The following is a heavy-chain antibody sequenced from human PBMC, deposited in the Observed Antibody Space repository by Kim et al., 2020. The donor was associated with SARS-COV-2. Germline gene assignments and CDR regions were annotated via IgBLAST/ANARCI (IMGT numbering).Heavy chain of an antibody. Sequence: GGSLRLSCAASGFTFSSYAMSWVRQAPGKGLEWVSAISGSGGSTYYADSVKGRFTISRDNSKNTLYLQMNSLRAEDTAVYYCARFAGPGYCSSTSCPYYFDYWGQGTLVTVSS. J-gene: IGHJ4*02. CDR2: ISGSGGST. V-gene: IGHV3-23*01. CDR3: ARFAGPGYCSSTSCPYYFDY. CDR1: GFTFSSYA. D-gene: IGHD2-2*01.